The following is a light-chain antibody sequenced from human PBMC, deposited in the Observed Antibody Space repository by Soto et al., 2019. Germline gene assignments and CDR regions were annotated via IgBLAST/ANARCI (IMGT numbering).Light chain of an antibody. Sequence: QSVLTQPPSVSAAPGQKVTISCSGTSSNIGNNYVSWYQQVPGTAPKFLIYDNNERPSGIPDRFSASKSGASATLAITGLQTGDGADYYCGTWDSSLSAVVFGGGTKLTVL. CDR1: SSNIGNNY. J-gene: IGLJ3*02. CDR2: DNN. CDR3: GTWDSSLSAVV. V-gene: IGLV1-51*01.